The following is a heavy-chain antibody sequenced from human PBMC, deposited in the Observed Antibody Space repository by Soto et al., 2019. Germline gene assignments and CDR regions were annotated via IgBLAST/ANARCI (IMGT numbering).Heavy chain of an antibody. V-gene: IGHV3-30-3*01. J-gene: IGHJ4*02. CDR2: ISYAGSNK. CDR1: GFTFSSYA. CDR3: ARGLYYDFWSGYFDY. D-gene: IGHD3-3*01. Sequence: QVQLVESGGGVVQPGRSLRLSCAASGFTFSSYAMHWVRQAPGKGLEWVAVISYAGSNKYYADSVKGRFTISRDNSKDTLDLQMNSLRAEDTAVYYCARGLYYDFWSGYFDYWGQGTLVTVSS.